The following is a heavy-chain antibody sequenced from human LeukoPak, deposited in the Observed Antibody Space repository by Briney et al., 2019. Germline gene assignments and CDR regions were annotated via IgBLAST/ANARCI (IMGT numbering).Heavy chain of an antibody. V-gene: IGHV4-59*12. CDR3: ARDAGYCSGGSCYTTFDY. D-gene: IGHD2-15*01. J-gene: IGHJ4*02. Sequence: SETLSLTCTVSGGSISSYYWSWIRQPPGKGLEWIGYIYYSGSTNYNPSLKSRVTISVDTSKNQFSLKLSSVTAADTAVYYCARDAGYCSGGSCYTTFDYWGQGTLVTVSS. CDR1: GGSISSYY. CDR2: IYYSGST.